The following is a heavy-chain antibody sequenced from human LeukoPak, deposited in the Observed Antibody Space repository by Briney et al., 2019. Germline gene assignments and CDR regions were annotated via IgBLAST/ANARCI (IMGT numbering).Heavy chain of an antibody. Sequence: SETLPLTCTVSGGSISSTSYYWAWIRQPPGRGLEWIGSIDYSGTTYYNPSLKSRVTISVDTSKNQFSLKLSSVTASDTAKYFCARRGQAAGSKGAFDYWGQGTLVTVSS. J-gene: IGHJ4*02. CDR2: IDYSGTT. D-gene: IGHD6-13*01. CDR3: ARRGQAAGSKGAFDY. V-gene: IGHV4-39*01. CDR1: GGSISSTSYY.